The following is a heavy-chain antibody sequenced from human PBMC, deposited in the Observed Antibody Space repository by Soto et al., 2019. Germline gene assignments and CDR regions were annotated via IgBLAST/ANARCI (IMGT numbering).Heavy chain of an antibody. CDR3: ARNYYDSGGGFDY. J-gene: IGHJ4*02. CDR2: IYSGGST. CDR1: GFTVSSNY. D-gene: IGHD3-22*01. V-gene: IGHV3-53*01. Sequence: EVQLVESGGGLIQPGGSLRLSCAASGFTVSSNYMSWFRQAPGKGLEWVSVIYSGGSTYYADSVKGRFTISRDNSKNTLYLQMNSPRAEDTAVYYCARNYYDSGGGFDYWGQGTLVTVSS.